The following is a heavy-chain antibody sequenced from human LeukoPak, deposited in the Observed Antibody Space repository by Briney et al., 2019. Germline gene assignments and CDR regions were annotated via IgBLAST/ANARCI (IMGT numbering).Heavy chain of an antibody. CDR1: GFTFSSYA. CDR2: ISGSGGST. Sequence: GGSLRLSCAASGFTFSSYAMSWVRQAPGKGLEWVSAISGSGGSTYYADSVKGRFTISRDNSKNSVFLQMNGLRAEDTAVYYCASYLGGYSFFHWGQGTLVTVSS. D-gene: IGHD3-22*01. J-gene: IGHJ4*02. V-gene: IGHV3-23*01. CDR3: ASYLGGYSFFH.